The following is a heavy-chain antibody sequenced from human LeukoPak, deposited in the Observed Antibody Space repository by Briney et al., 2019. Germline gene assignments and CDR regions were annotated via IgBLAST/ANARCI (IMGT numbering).Heavy chain of an antibody. V-gene: IGHV3-64*01. CDR3: ARVMAAAGTYPLDY. CDR1: GFTSSSYA. Sequence: PGGSLILSCASSGFTSSSYAMHVVRQAPGKGLEYVSTISSNGSSTYYANSVKGRFTISRDNSKNPLYLQMGSLRAEDMAVYYCARVMAAAGTYPLDYWGPGTLVTVSS. D-gene: IGHD6-13*01. J-gene: IGHJ4*02. CDR2: ISSNGSST.